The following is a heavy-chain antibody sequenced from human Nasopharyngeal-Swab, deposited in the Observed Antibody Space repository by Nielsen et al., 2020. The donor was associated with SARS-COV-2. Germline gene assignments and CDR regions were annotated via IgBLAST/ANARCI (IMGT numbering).Heavy chain of an antibody. CDR3: ARSTYYYDSSGYSFDY. CDR2: INAGNGNT. CDR1: GYIFTSYA. V-gene: IGHV1-3*01. D-gene: IGHD3-22*01. Sequence: SVKVPCKASGYIFTSYAMHWARQAPTQRLEWMGWINAGNGNTKYSQKFQGRVTVTRDTYASTDYMELSSLRSEDTAVYYCARSTYYYDSSGYSFDYWGQGTLVTVSS. J-gene: IGHJ4*02.